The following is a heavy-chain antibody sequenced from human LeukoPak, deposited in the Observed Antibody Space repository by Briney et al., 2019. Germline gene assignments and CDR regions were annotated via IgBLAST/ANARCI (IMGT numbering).Heavy chain of an antibody. Sequence: PSETLSLTCAVYGGSFSGYYWSWIRQPPGRGLEWIGEINHSGSTNYNPSLKSRVTISVDTSKNQFSLKLSSVTAADTAVYYCALELRGGNDYWGQGTLVTVSS. CDR1: GGSFSGYY. CDR3: ALELRGGNDY. CDR2: INHSGST. V-gene: IGHV4-34*01. D-gene: IGHD1-7*01. J-gene: IGHJ4*02.